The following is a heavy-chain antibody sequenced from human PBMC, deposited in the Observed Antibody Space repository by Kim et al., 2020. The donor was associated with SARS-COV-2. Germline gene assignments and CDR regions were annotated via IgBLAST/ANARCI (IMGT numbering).Heavy chain of an antibody. CDR3: AREERQMAPQIPWSFDL. CDR2: IIPVFGTA. Sequence: SVKVSCKASGGTFSSYAISWVRQAPGQGLEWMGGIIPVFGTANYAQKFQGRVTITADESTSTAYMELSSLRSEDTAVYYCAREERQMAPQIPWSFDLWGRGTLVTVSS. CDR1: GGTFSSYA. J-gene: IGHJ2*01. D-gene: IGHD1-1*01. V-gene: IGHV1-69*13.